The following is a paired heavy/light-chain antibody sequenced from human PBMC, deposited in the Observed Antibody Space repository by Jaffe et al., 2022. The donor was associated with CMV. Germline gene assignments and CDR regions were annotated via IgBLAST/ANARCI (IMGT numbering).Light chain of an antibody. Sequence: QSALTQPASVSGSPGQSITISCTGTNSDVGNFNLVSWFQQHPGKPPKLIIYEVNKRPSGVSNRFSGSKSGNTASLTISGLQAEDEADYYCSSYAHSKVVFGGGTKVTVL. CDR3: SSYAHSKVV. CDR1: NSDVGNFNL. J-gene: IGLJ3*02. V-gene: IGLV2-23*02. CDR2: EVN.
Heavy chain of an antibody. CDR1: GFTFSSYA. CDR3: AKDPYSNTWLANMDV. CDR2: LSDSGGYT. V-gene: IGHV3-23*01. Sequence: EVQLLESGGGLVQPGGSLRLSCAASGFTFSSYAMSWVRQAPGKGLEWVSALSDSGGYTYYADSVKGRFTISRDNSKNTLYLQMNSLSAEDTAVYYCAKDPYSNTWLANMDVWGQGTTVTVSS. D-gene: IGHD6-13*01. J-gene: IGHJ6*02.